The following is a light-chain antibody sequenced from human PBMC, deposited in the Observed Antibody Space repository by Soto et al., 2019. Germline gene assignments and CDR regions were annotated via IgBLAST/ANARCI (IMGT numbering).Light chain of an antibody. J-gene: IGKJ1*01. CDR2: GAS. CDR3: QQFDRSLPSWT. Sequence: ETVLTQSPGTLSLSPGERATLSCRASQSVSSNYLAWYQHIPGQAPRLLIYGASTRATGIPDRFSGSGSGTDFALTISRLEPEDFAVDYCQQFDRSLPSWTFGQGTKVE. V-gene: IGKV3-20*01. CDR1: QSVSSNY.